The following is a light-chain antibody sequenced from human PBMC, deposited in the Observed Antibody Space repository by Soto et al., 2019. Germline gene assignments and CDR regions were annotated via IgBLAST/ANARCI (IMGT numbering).Light chain of an antibody. CDR2: SNN. J-gene: IGLJ1*01. V-gene: IGLV1-44*01. CDR1: SSNIGSNT. Sequence: QSVLTQPPSASGTPGQRVTISCSGSSSNIGSNTVNWYQQLPGTAPKLLIYSNNQRPSGVPDRFSGSKSGTSASLAISGLQYEDEDDYYCAAWDDSLNGFYVFGTGTKLTVL. CDR3: AAWDDSLNGFYV.